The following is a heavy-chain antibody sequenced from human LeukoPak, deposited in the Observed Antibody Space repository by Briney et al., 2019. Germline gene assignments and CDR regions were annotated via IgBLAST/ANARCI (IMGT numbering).Heavy chain of an antibody. Sequence: GASVKVSCKASGYTFTGYYMHWVRQAPGQGLEWMGWINPNSGGTNYAQKFQGRVTMTRDTSISTAYMELSRLRSDDTAVYYCARDGRAAAGRRAWFDPWGQGTLVTVSS. V-gene: IGHV1-2*02. CDR1: GYTFTGYY. CDR3: ARDGRAAAGRRAWFDP. J-gene: IGHJ5*02. CDR2: INPNSGGT. D-gene: IGHD6-13*01.